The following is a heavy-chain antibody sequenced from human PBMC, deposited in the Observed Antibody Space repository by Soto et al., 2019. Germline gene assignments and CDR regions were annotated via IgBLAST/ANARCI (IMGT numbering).Heavy chain of an antibody. J-gene: IGHJ6*02. CDR2: ICYSGSI. Sequence: QVQLQESGPGLVKPSETLSLTRTVSGGSISSYCWCWIRQPPGKGLGWIGYICYSGSINYNPSLKSRVTISVDTSKNQFSPKLRSVTAADTAVYYCAREGVSSSWYNYYGMDVWGQGTTVTVSS. CDR3: AREGVSSSWYNYYGMDV. CDR1: GGSISSYC. D-gene: IGHD6-13*01. V-gene: IGHV4-59*01.